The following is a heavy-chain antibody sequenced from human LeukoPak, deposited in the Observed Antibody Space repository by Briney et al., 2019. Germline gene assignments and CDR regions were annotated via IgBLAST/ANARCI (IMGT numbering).Heavy chain of an antibody. CDR1: GFTFDDHA. J-gene: IGHJ4*02. V-gene: IGHV3-9*01. CDR3: SRVSAYTTSSGEFDY. Sequence: PGGSLRLSCAASGFTFDDHAMHWVRQAPGKGLEWVSGISWYSGGIAYADSVKGRFTISRDNAKNSLYLQMNSLRAEDTALYYCSRVSAYTTSSGEFDYWGQGTLVTVSS. CDR2: ISWYSGGI. D-gene: IGHD6-6*01.